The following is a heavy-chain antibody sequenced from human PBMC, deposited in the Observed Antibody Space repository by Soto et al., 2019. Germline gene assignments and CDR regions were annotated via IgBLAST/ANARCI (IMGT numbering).Heavy chain of an antibody. D-gene: IGHD2-2*01. V-gene: IGHV3-48*03. CDR1: GFTFSRYE. Sequence: LRLSCVASGFTFSRYEMNWVRQAPGKGLEWVSYINYSGSNIYYADSVKGRFTISRDNAKNSLYLQMNSLRAEDTAVYYCAREVIVVAPAATNNWFDPWGQGTLVTVSS. CDR3: AREVIVVAPAATNNWFDP. J-gene: IGHJ5*02. CDR2: INYSGSNI.